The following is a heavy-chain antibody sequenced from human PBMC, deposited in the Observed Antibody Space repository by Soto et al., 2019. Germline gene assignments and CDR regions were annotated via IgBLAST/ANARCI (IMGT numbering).Heavy chain of an antibody. CDR3: AKDYYDSSGYWSPFFDY. J-gene: IGHJ4*02. V-gene: IGHV3-23*01. CDR1: GFTFSSYA. D-gene: IGHD3-22*01. Sequence: GGSLRLSCAASGFTFSSYAMSWVRQAPGKGLEWVSAISGSGGSTYYADSVKGRFTISRDNSKNTLYLQMNSLRAEDTAVYYCAKDYYDSSGYWSPFFDYWGQGTLVTVSS. CDR2: ISGSGGST.